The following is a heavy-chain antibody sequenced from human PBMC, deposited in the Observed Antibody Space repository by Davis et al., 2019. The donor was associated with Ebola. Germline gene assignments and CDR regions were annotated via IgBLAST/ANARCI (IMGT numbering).Heavy chain of an antibody. Sequence: GGSLRLSCAASGFTFSSYAMHWVRQAPGKGLEYVSAISSNGGSTYYANSVKGRFTFSRDNAKNSLHLQMNSLRAEDTAVYYCATSSGWYVYWGQGTLVTVSS. CDR2: ISSNGGST. D-gene: IGHD6-19*01. J-gene: IGHJ4*02. V-gene: IGHV3-64*01. CDR3: ATSSGWYVY. CDR1: GFTFSSYA.